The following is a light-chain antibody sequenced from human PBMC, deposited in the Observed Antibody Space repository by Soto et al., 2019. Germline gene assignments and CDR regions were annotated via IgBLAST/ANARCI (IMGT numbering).Light chain of an antibody. Sequence: EIVMTQSPATLSVSPGERATLSCRASQSVSSNLAWYQQKPGQAPRLIIYGASTRATGIPARFSGSGSGTKFTTTISSLQSEDFAVYYCQQYKNWPPTYTCGQGTKLEIK. J-gene: IGKJ2*01. CDR2: GAS. CDR1: QSVSSN. V-gene: IGKV3-15*01. CDR3: QQYKNWPPTYT.